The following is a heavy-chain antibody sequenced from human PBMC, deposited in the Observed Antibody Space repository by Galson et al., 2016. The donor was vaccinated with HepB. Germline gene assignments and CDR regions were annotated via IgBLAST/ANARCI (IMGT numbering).Heavy chain of an antibody. J-gene: IGHJ6*02. CDR2: ITGSGSNI. CDR1: GFRVSDYT. D-gene: IGHD3-10*01. Sequence: SLRLSCAASGFRVSDYTISWVRQAPGKGLEWVASITGSGSNIYYADSMKGRFTISRDNAKTSLYLQMNSLRADDTAVYYCAYNQNYGAGVYWFYGMDVWGRGTTVTVAS. CDR3: AYNQNYGAGVYWFYGMDV. V-gene: IGHV3-21*01.